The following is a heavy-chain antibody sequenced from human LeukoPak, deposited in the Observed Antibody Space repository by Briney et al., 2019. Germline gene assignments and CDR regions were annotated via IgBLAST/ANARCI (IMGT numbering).Heavy chain of an antibody. J-gene: IGHJ3*02. D-gene: IGHD3-22*01. CDR1: GGSISSYY. CDR3: ATSTDYYDSSGYDAFDI. V-gene: IGHV4-59*01. CDR2: IYYSGST. Sequence: SETLSLTCTVSGGSISSYYWSWIRQPPGKGLEWIGYIYYSGSTNCNPSLKSRVTISVDTSKNQFSLKLSSVTAADTAVYYCATSTDYYDSSGYDAFDIWGQGTMVTVSS.